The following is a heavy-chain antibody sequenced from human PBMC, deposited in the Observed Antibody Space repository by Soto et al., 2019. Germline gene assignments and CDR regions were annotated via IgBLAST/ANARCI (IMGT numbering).Heavy chain of an antibody. Sequence: QVQLVESGGGVVQPGTSLRLSCAASGFRFKSFVMHWVRQAPGKGLEWVAFTSYDGNNKDYGDSVKGRFTVSRDNSQNTLHLQMDLLRPEDTALYYCARWRTTRGFDLWGQGTLVSVSS. J-gene: IGHJ4*02. CDR3: ARWRTTRGFDL. V-gene: IGHV3-30*19. CDR1: GFRFKSFV. D-gene: IGHD3-10*01. CDR2: TSYDGNNK.